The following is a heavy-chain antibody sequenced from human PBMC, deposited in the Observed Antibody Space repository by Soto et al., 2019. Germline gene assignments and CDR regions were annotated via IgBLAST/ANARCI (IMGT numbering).Heavy chain of an antibody. D-gene: IGHD2-15*01. CDR3: ARRVGYCSGGSCYRRNNWFDP. J-gene: IGHJ5*02. Sequence: PSETLSLTCAVYGGSFSGYYWSWIRQPPGKGLEWIGEINHSGSTNYNPSLKSRVTISVDTSKNQFSLKLSSVTAADTAVYYCARRVGYCSGGSCYRRNNWFDPWGQGTLVTVSS. CDR1: GGSFSGYY. CDR2: INHSGST. V-gene: IGHV4-34*01.